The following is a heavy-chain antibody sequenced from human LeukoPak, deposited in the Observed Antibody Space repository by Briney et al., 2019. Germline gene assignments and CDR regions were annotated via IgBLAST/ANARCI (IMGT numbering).Heavy chain of an antibody. CDR2: ISGSGGST. J-gene: IGHJ4*02. CDR3: AKELILTGYLDRIDY. V-gene: IGHV3-23*01. Sequence: SGGSLRLSCAASGFTFSSYGMSWVRQAPGKGLEWVSAISGSGGSTYYADSVKGRFTISRDNSKNTLYLQMNSLRAEDTAVYYCAKELILTGYLDRIDYWGQGTLVTVSS. D-gene: IGHD3-9*01. CDR1: GFTFSSYG.